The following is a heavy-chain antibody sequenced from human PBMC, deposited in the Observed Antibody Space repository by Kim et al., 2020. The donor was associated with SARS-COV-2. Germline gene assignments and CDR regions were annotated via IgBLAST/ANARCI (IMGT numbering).Heavy chain of an antibody. CDR3: ARDVYGSGSYYNELGAFDI. D-gene: IGHD3-10*01. CDR2: IIPIFGTA. CDR1: GGTFSSYA. Sequence: SVKVSCKASGGTFSSYAISWVRQAPGQGLEWMGGIIPIFGTANYAQKFQGRVTITADESTSTAYMELSSLRSEDTAVYYCARDVYGSGSYYNELGAFDIWGQGTMVTVSS. V-gene: IGHV1-69*13. J-gene: IGHJ3*02.